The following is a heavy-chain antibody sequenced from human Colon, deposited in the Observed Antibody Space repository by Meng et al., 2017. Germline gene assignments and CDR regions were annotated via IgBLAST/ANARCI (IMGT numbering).Heavy chain of an antibody. Sequence: GESLKISCVVSGFTFSGSDVHWVRQASGKGLEWGGRIRSKTDTYATAFAASVKGRFTISRDDSKNTAYLQLNSLKTEDTAVYYCTVFSRGHIWGQETMVTVSS. V-gene: IGHV3-73*01. CDR1: GFTFSGSD. CDR3: TVFSRGHI. D-gene: IGHD3-3*02. CDR2: IRSKTDTYAT. J-gene: IGHJ3*02.